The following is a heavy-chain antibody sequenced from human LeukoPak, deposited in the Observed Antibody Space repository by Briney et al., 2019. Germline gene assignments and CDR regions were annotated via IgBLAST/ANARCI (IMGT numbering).Heavy chain of an antibody. CDR3: ASTEGYCSGGTCYSMEYFRH. CDR1: GGSISSFY. D-gene: IGHD2-15*01. J-gene: IGHJ1*01. CDR2: TFHSGNS. V-gene: IGHV4-59*01. Sequence: PSETPSLTCTVSGGSISSFYWSWIRQAPGKGLEWIGHTFHSGNSNYNPSLKTRVTLSLDTSKNQFSLKLNSVTAADTAVYYCASTEGYCSGGTCYSMEYFRHWGQGTQVAVSS.